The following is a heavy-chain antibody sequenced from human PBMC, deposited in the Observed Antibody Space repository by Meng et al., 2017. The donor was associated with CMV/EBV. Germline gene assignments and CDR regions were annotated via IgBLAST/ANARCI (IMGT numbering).Heavy chain of an antibody. CDR1: GFTFSSYA. Sequence: GGSLRLSCAVSGFTFSSYAMHWVRQAPGKGLEYVSAISSNGGSTYYADSVKGRFTISRDNSKNTLYLQMGSLRAEDMAVYYCARGSCSSISCPYGMDVWGQGTTVTVSS. D-gene: IGHD2-2*01. V-gene: IGHV3-64*02. CDR2: ISSNGGST. J-gene: IGHJ6*02. CDR3: ARGSCSSISCPYGMDV.